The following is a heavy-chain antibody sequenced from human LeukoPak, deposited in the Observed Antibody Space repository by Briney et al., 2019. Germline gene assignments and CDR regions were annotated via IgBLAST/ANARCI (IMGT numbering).Heavy chain of an antibody. CDR1: GYTLTELS. Sequence: GPSVKVSCKVSGYTLTELSMHWVRQAPGKGLEWMGGLDPEDGEAIYAQKFQGRVTMTEDTSTDTAYMELSSLRSEDTAVYYCATGVAAAGWLDYWGQGTLVTVSS. J-gene: IGHJ4*02. D-gene: IGHD6-13*01. V-gene: IGHV1-24*01. CDR3: ATGVAAAGWLDY. CDR2: LDPEDGEA.